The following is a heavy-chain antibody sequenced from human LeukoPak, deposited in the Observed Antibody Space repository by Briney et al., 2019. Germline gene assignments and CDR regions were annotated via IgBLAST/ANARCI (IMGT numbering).Heavy chain of an antibody. D-gene: IGHD6-13*01. J-gene: IGHJ5*02. CDR2: ISYDGSNK. CDR1: GFTFSSYG. V-gene: IGHV3-30*18. CDR3: AKGTAGSWYGWFDP. Sequence: PGRSLRLSCAASGFTFSSYGMHWVRQAPGKGLEWVAVISYDGSNKYYADSVKGRFTISRDNSKNTLYLQMDSLRAEDTAVYYCAKGTAGSWYGWFDPWGQETLVTVSS.